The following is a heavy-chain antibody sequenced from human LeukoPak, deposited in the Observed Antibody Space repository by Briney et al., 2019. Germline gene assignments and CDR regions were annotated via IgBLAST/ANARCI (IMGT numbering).Heavy chain of an antibody. CDR3: ARDHSGWQP. CDR1: GFTFSSYE. D-gene: IGHD6-19*01. V-gene: IGHV3-48*03. CDR2: ISSSGSTI. J-gene: IGHJ5*02. Sequence: GGSLRLSCAASGFTFSSYEMNWVRQAPGKELEWISFISSSGSTIYYADSVKGRFTISRDNAKNSLYLQMNSLRAEDTAVYYCARDHSGWQPWGQGTLVTVSS.